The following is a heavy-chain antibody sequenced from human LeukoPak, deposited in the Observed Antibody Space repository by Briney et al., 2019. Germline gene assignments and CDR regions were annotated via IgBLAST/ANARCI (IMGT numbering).Heavy chain of an antibody. CDR3: ANLLGYCSGGSCYSDDY. D-gene: IGHD2-15*01. V-gene: IGHV1-69*04. J-gene: IGHJ4*02. CDR2: IIPILGIA. CDR1: GGTFSSYA. Sequence: GASVKVSCKASGGTFSSYAISWVRQAPGQGLEWMGRIIPILGIANYAQKFQGRVTITADKSTSTAYMELSSLRSEDTAVYYCANLLGYCSGGSCYSDDYWGQGTLVTVSS.